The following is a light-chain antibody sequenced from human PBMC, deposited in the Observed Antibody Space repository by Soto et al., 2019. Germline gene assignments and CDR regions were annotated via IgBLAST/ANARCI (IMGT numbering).Light chain of an antibody. CDR2: DSS. CDR1: QSLSSNF. J-gene: IGKJ1*01. CDR3: HQRSNGPPWT. V-gene: IGKV3D-20*02. Sequence: EIALTQSPATLSLSPGERATLSCRASQSLSSNFLAWYQQKPGQPPRLLIYDSSTRATGFPDRFSGSGSGTDFTLTIIRLEPEDFAVYYCHQRSNGPPWTFGQGTKVDIK.